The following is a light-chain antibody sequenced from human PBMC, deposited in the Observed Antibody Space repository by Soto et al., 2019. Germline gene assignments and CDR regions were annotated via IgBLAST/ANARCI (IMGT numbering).Light chain of an antibody. CDR1: QSVSSSY. J-gene: IGKJ1*01. Sequence: EIVLTQSPGTLSLSPGERVTLSCRASQSVSSSYLAWYQQKLGQAPRLLIYGASSRATVIPDRFSGSRSGTDFTLTISRLEPEDFAVYYCQQYDSSPGTFGQGTKVEIK. V-gene: IGKV3-20*01. CDR2: GAS. CDR3: QQYDSSPGT.